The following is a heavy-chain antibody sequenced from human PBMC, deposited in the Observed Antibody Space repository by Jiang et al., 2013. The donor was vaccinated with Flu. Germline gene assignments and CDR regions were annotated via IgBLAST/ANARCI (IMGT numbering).Heavy chain of an antibody. V-gene: IGHV3-23*04. J-gene: IGHJ4*02. CDR1: GFTFSSYT. CDR3: AKPAANYYDSGDY. D-gene: IGHD3-22*01. Sequence: EVQLVESGGGFVQPGGSLRLSCAASGFTFSSYTMSWVRQAPGKGLEWVSSVSGSSSSIYSADSVKGRFTVPRDNSRNTLYLQMNSLGAEDTAVYYCAKPAANYYDSGDYWGQGTLVTVSS. CDR2: VSGSSSSI.